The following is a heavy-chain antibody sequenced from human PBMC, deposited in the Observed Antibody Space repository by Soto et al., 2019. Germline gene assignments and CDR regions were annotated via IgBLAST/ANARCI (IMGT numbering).Heavy chain of an antibody. CDR2: VNPSNGYT. J-gene: IGHJ3*01. V-gene: IGHV1-3*01. CDR1: GYTFLNYA. CDR3: ARRLSAFDV. Sequence: ASVKVSCKTSGYTFLNYAVHWVRQAPGQGLEWMGWVNPSNGYTRYSENFQARLSLTRDTSANTAYMELTSLRSEDTAVYYCARRLSAFDVWGQGTVVTVSS.